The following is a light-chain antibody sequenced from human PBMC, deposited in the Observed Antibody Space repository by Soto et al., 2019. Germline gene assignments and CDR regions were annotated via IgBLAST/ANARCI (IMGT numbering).Light chain of an antibody. CDR3: QQSYSAPPT. V-gene: IGKV1-39*01. CDR2: AAS. Sequence: DIQMTQSPSSLSASVGDRVTITCRASQNIDNFVNWYQWRPGKAPKFLIFAASSLQGGVSSRFRGIGSGQDFTLTIINLQPEDCATYYCQQSYSAPPTFVKGPRLDMK. J-gene: IGKJ2*01. CDR1: QNIDNF.